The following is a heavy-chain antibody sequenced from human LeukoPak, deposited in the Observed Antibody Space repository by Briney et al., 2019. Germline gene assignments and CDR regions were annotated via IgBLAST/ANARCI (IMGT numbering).Heavy chain of an antibody. Sequence: ASVKVSCKASGYTFTGYYMHWVRQAPGQGLEWMGWINPNSGGTNYAQKFQGRVTMTRDTSISTAYMELSRLRSDDTAVYYCARGQPAREEAFDYWGQGTLVTVSS. CDR3: ARGQPAREEAFDY. V-gene: IGHV1-2*02. CDR1: GYTFTGYY. D-gene: IGHD1-26*01. CDR2: INPNSGGT. J-gene: IGHJ4*02.